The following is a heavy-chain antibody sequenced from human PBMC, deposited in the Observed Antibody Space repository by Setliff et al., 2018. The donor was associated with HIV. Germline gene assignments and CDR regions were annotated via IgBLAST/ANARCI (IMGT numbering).Heavy chain of an antibody. J-gene: IGHJ6*03. D-gene: IGHD1-1*01. V-gene: IGHV4-31*03. Sequence: SETLSLTCTVSGDSISRGGYYWSWIRQHPGGGLDWIGYISYSGSTSYNPSLKSRVTISLDTSYSQFSLKVKSVTAADTAVYYCATGRLYYYMDVWGRGTTVTVSS. CDR3: ATGRLYYYMDV. CDR2: ISYSGST. CDR1: GDSISRGGYY.